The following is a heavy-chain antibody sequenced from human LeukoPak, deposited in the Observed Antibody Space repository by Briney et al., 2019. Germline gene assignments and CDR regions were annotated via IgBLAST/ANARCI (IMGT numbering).Heavy chain of an antibody. CDR1: GGSFSGYY. D-gene: IGHD3-22*01. CDR2: INHSGST. V-gene: IGHV4-34*01. CDR3: ARGAPRGYYYDSSCSKPFDY. J-gene: IGHJ4*02. Sequence: PSETLSLTCAVYGGSFSGYYWSWIRQPPGKGLEWIGEINHSGSTNYNPSLKSRVTISVDTSKNQFSLKLSSVTAADTAVYYCARGAPRGYYYDSSCSKPFDYWGQGTLVSVSS.